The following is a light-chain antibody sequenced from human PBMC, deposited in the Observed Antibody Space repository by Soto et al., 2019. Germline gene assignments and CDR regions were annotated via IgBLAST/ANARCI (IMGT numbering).Light chain of an antibody. CDR2: EVN. Sequence: QSVLTQPASVSGSPGQSITISCTGTNSDIGTYNYVSWFQEHPGKAPKLIIYEVNDRPSGVSTRFSASKSGNTASLTISGLQPDDEADYYCCSYTTNNTWVFGGGTKLTV. CDR3: CSYTTNNTWV. J-gene: IGLJ3*02. V-gene: IGLV2-14*03. CDR1: NSDIGTYNY.